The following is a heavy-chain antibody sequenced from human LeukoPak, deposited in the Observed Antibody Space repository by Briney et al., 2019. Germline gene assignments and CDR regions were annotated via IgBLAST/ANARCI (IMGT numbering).Heavy chain of an antibody. CDR3: ARRCYDFWSGHDAFDI. CDR2: IYYSGST. Sequence: SETLSLTCTVSGGSISSSSYYWGWIRQPPGKGLEWIGSIYYSGSTYYNPSLKSRVTISVDTSKNQFSLKLSSVTAADTAVYYCARRCYDFWSGHDAFDIWGQGTMVTVSS. V-gene: IGHV4-39*01. J-gene: IGHJ3*02. CDR1: GGSISSSSYY. D-gene: IGHD3-3*01.